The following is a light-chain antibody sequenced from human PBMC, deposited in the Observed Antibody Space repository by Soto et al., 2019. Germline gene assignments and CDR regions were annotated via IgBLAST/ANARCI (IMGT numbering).Light chain of an antibody. CDR3: QQRSNWPYT. V-gene: IGKV3-11*01. J-gene: IGKJ2*01. Sequence: EIVLTQSPATLPLSPGERATLSCRASQSVSSYLAWYQQKPGQAPTLLIYDASNRATGIRARFSGSGSGTDFTLTISSLKPEDCAVYYCQQRSNWPYTFGQGTKLEIK. CDR2: DAS. CDR1: QSVSSY.